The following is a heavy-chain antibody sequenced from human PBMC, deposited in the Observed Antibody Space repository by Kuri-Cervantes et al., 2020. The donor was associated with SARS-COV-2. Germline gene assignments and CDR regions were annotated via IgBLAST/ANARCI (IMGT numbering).Heavy chain of an antibody. CDR3: ARVDRATVATDAFDI. J-gene: IGHJ3*02. V-gene: IGHV4-4*07. D-gene: IGHD4-23*01. CDR2: IYTSGST. Sequence: GSLRLSCTVSGGSISSYYWSWIRQPAGKGLEWIGRIYTSGSTNYNPSLKSRVTMSVDTSKNQFSLKLSSVTAADTAVYYCARVDRATVATDAFDIWGQGTMVTVSS. CDR1: GGSISSYY.